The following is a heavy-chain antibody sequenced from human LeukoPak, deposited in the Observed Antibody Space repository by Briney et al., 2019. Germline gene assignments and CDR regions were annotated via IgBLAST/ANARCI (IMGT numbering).Heavy chain of an antibody. D-gene: IGHD2-2*01. Sequence: ASVKVSCKASGYTFTSYGISWVRQAPGQGLEWMGWISAFNGNTNYAQKLQGRVTMTTDTSTSTAYMELRSLRSDDTAVYYCARDFGYQLLGGWFDPWGQGTLVTVSS. J-gene: IGHJ5*02. CDR1: GYTFTSYG. CDR3: ARDFGYQLLGGWFDP. V-gene: IGHV1-18*01. CDR2: ISAFNGNT.